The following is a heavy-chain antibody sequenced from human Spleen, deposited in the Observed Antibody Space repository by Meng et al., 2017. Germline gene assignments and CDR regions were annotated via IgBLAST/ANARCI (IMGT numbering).Heavy chain of an antibody. CDR2: IDPNKDPP. CDR1: AHTVAAYC. D-gene: IGHD6-13*01. J-gene: IGHJ4*02. CDR3: ARDEDISATDKLFGDY. Sequence: QLHVVRAGPEEHSRGPPLTRSAHPSAHTVAAYCIHWVRQPPGKGLEWMGRIDPNKDPPQYAHILQGRVTTTGTTSISTFFMELNVLTTDTTVFYYCARDEDISATDKLFGDYWGQGTLVTVSS. V-gene: IGHV1-2*05.